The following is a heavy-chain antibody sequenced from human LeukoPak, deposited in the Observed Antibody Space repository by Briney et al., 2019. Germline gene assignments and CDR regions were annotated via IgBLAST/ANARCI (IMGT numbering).Heavy chain of an antibody. J-gene: IGHJ4*02. Sequence: GRSLRLSCAASGFTFDDYAMHWVRQAPGKGLEWVSGISWNSGSIGYADSVKGRFTISRDNAKNSLYLQMNSLRAEDTAVYYCARGPYHRGSGSYPYWGQGTLVTVSS. V-gene: IGHV3-9*01. CDR2: ISWNSGSI. D-gene: IGHD3-10*01. CDR1: GFTFDDYA. CDR3: ARGPYHRGSGSYPY.